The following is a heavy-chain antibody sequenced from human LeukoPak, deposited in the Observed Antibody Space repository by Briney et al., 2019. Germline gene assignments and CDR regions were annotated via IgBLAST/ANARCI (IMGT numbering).Heavy chain of an antibody. CDR1: GGSISSSSYY. CDR3: ARRPLAAADGGRAYYFDY. Sequence: SETLSLTCTVSGGSISSSSYYWGWIRQPPGRGLEWIESIYYSGSTYYNPSLKSRVTISVDTSKNQFSLKLNSVTAADTAVYYCARRPLAAADGGRAYYFDYWGQGTLVTVSS. J-gene: IGHJ4*02. CDR2: IYYSGST. D-gene: IGHD6-13*01. V-gene: IGHV4-39*01.